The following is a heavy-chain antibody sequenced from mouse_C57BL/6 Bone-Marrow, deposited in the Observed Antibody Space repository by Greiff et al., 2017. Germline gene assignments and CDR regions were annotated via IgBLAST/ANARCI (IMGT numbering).Heavy chain of an antibody. V-gene: IGHV1-55*01. CDR2: IYPGSGST. J-gene: IGHJ2*01. CDR1: GYTFTSYW. Sequence: QVQLQQPGAELVKPGASVKMSCKASGYTFTSYWITWVKQRPGQGLEWIGDIYPGSGSTNYNEKFKSKDTLTVDTSSSTAYMQLSSLTSEDSAVYYCAREGIYYDYPYFDYWGQGTTLTVSS. CDR3: AREGIYYDYPYFDY. D-gene: IGHD2-4*01.